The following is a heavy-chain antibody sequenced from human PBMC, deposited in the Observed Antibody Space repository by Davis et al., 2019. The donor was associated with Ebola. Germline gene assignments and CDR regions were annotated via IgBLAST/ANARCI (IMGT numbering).Heavy chain of an antibody. J-gene: IGHJ4*02. V-gene: IGHV3-7*03. Sequence: PGGSLRLSCAASGFTFSNFWMSWVRQAPGKGLEWVANINQDGSERYYVDSVKGRFTISRDNAKNSLYLQMNSLRAEDTAVYYCARGVWVYVIRPYYFDYWGQGTLVTVSS. CDR1: GFTFSNFW. D-gene: IGHD2-8*01. CDR2: INQDGSER. CDR3: ARGVWVYVIRPYYFDY.